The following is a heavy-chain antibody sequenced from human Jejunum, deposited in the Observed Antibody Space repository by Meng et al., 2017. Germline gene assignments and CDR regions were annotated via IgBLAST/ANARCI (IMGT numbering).Heavy chain of an antibody. V-gene: IGHV3-48*03. CDR3: ARECGGGSCLDY. CDR1: GFTFTNYE. CDR2: INIGGNTI. Sequence: FCLASGFTFTNYEMKWVRQAPGKGLEWVSHINIGGNTIHYADSVKGRFTISRDNAKRSLYLQMNSLRAEDTAVYYCARECGGGSCLDYWGQGTLVTVSS. D-gene: IGHD2-15*01. J-gene: IGHJ4*02.